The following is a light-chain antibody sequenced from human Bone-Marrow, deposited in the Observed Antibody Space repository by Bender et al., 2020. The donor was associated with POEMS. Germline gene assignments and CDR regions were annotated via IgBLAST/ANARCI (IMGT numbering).Light chain of an antibody. CDR3: CSYAGSYSFV. V-gene: IGLV3-1*01. CDR1: KLDNKY. Sequence: YELTQPPSVSVSPGQTATITCSGNKLDNKYTCWYQQKSGQSPILVIYKDDKRPSGIPERFSGSNSGNTATLTISGTQAMDEADYYCCSYAGSYSFVFATGTQVTVL. J-gene: IGLJ1*01. CDR2: KDD.